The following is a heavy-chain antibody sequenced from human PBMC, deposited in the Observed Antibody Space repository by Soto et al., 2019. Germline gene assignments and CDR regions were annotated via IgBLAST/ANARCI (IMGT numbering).Heavy chain of an antibody. Sequence: ASVKVSCKASGYTFTSYYMHWVRQAPGQGLEWMGIINPSGGSTSYAQKFQGRVTMTRDTSTSTVYMELSSLRSEDTAVYYCARGYVGSSGWYGAPLFWGQGTMVPVSS. CDR1: GYTFTSYY. CDR3: ARGYVGSSGWYGAPLF. V-gene: IGHV1-46*03. D-gene: IGHD6-19*01. CDR2: INPSGGST. J-gene: IGHJ3*01.